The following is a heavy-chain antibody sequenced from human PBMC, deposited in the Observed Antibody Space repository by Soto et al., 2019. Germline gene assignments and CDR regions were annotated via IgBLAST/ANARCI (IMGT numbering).Heavy chain of an antibody. CDR2: IYYSGST. Sequence: PSETLSLTCTVSGGSISSYYWSWIRQPPGKGLEWIGYIYYSGSTNYNPSLKSRVTISVDTSKNQFSLRLSSVTAADTAVYYCAGGGAIAARLDYFDYWGQGTLVTVSS. CDR1: GGSISSYY. CDR3: AGGGAIAARLDYFDY. D-gene: IGHD6-6*01. V-gene: IGHV4-59*01. J-gene: IGHJ4*02.